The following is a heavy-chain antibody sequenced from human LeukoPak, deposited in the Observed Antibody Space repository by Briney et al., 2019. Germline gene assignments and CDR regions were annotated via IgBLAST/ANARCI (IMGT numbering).Heavy chain of an antibody. D-gene: IGHD2/OR15-2a*01. Sequence: GGSLRLSCAASGFTFSSYSMNWVRQAPGKGLEWISYISSSSSAIYYADSEKGRSTISRDNAKNSLYLQMNSLRDEDTAVYYCVRDHYYSFDYWGQGTLVTVSS. CDR3: VRDHYYSFDY. J-gene: IGHJ4*02. CDR1: GFTFSSYS. CDR2: ISSSSSAI. V-gene: IGHV3-48*02.